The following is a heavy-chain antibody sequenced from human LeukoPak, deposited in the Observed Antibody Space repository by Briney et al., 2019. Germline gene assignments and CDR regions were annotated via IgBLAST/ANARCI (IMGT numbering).Heavy chain of an antibody. CDR3: ARGLEGAAAGMRRSWFDP. J-gene: IGHJ5*02. D-gene: IGHD6-13*01. V-gene: IGHV4-59*12. CDR2: IYYRGST. Sequence: PSETLSLTCTVSGGSISSYYWSWIRQPPGKGLEWIGYIYYRGSTNYNPSLKSRVTISVDTSKNQFSPKLSSVTAADTAVYYCARGLEGAAAGMRRSWFDPWGQGTLVTVSS. CDR1: GGSISSYY.